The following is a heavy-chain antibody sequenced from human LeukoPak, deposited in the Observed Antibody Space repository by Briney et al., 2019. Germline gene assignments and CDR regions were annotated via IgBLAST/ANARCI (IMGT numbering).Heavy chain of an antibody. CDR3: SKHPGDY. V-gene: IGHV3-21*04. CDR2: ISSRSGYI. J-gene: IGHJ4*02. Sequence: GGSLRLSCAASGFTFSSYSMNWVRQAPGKGLEWVSSISSRSGYIYYADSVKGRFTISRYNSKNTLYLQMNSLRAEDTAVYDCSKHPGDYWGQGTLVTVSS. CDR1: GFTFSSYS.